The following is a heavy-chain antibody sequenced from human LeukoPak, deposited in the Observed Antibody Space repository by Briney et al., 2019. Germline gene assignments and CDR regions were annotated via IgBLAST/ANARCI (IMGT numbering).Heavy chain of an antibody. Sequence: GGSLRLSCAASGFPVDSNYMNWVRQAPGKGLEWLSVISTNGGSTFSADSVKGRFTISRDNSKNTVYLQMNSLRAEDTAIYYCAKDKGQYCSGGSCYPSDYWGQGTLVTVSS. CDR3: AKDKGQYCSGGSCYPSDY. D-gene: IGHD2-15*01. CDR2: ISTNGGST. J-gene: IGHJ4*02. CDR1: GFPVDSNY. V-gene: IGHV3-53*01.